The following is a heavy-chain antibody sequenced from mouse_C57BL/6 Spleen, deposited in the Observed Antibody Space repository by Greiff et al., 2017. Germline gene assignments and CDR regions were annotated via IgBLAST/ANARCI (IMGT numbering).Heavy chain of an antibody. CDR1: GYSFTGYF. J-gene: IGHJ2*01. V-gene: IGHV1-20*01. CDR3: ARSKGGYYLYYFDY. CDR2: INPYNGDT. Sequence: EVKLVESGPELVKPGDSVKISCKASGYSFTGYFMNWVMQSHGKSLEWIGRINPYNGDTFYNQKFKGKATLTVDKSSSTAHMELRSLTSEDSAVYYCARSKGGYYLYYFDYWGQGTTLTVSS. D-gene: IGHD2-3*01.